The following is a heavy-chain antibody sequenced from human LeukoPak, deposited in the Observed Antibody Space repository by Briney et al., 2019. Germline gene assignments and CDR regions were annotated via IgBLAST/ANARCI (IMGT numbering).Heavy chain of an antibody. CDR2: INHSGST. D-gene: IGHD2-2*01. CDR3: ARVPLGYCSSTSCRPYNWFDP. V-gene: IGHV4-34*01. CDR1: GGSFSGYY. J-gene: IGHJ5*02. Sequence: PSETLSLTCAVYGGSFSGYYWSWIRQPPGKGLEWIGEINHSGSTNYNPSLKSRVTISVDTSKNQFSLKLGSVTAADTAVYYCARVPLGYCSSTSCRPYNWFDPWGQGTLVTVSS.